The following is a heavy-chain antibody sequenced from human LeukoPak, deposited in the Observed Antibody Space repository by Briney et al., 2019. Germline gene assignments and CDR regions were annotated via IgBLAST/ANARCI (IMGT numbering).Heavy chain of an antibody. CDR1: GFTFSSYA. D-gene: IGHD6-19*01. CDR2: ISGSGGST. Sequence: GGSLRLSCAASGFTFSSYAMSWVRQAPGKGLEWVSAISGSGGSTYYADSVKGRFTISRDNSKSTLYLQMNSLRAEDTAVYYCAKDSGYSSGCHNVWGQGTLVTVSS. V-gene: IGHV3-23*01. CDR3: AKDSGYSSGCHNV. J-gene: IGHJ4*02.